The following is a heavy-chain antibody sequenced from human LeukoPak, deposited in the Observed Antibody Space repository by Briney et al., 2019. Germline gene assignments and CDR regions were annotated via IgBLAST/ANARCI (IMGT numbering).Heavy chain of an antibody. CDR1: GYTLTELS. V-gene: IGHV1-24*01. J-gene: IGHJ4*02. CDR3: ATVPPRGELSVFYFDY. D-gene: IGHD3-16*02. CDR2: FDPEDGET. Sequence: ASVKVSCKVSGYTLTELSMHWVRQAPGKGLEWMGGFDPEDGETIYAQKFQGRVTMTEDTSTDTAYMELSSLRSEDTAVYYCATVPPRGELSVFYFDYWGQGTLVTVSS.